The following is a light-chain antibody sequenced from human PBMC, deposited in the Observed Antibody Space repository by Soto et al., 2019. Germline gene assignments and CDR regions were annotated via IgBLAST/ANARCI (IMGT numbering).Light chain of an antibody. V-gene: IGLV2-23*01. CDR2: EGS. CDR1: SSDVGSYNL. CDR3: CSYAGSTAV. Sequence: QSALTQPASVSGSPGQSITISCTGTSSDVGSYNLVSWYQQHPGKAPKLMIYEGSKRPSGVSNRFSGSKSGNTASLTISGLQAEDEADYYCCSYAGSTAVFGTGTKATV. J-gene: IGLJ1*01.